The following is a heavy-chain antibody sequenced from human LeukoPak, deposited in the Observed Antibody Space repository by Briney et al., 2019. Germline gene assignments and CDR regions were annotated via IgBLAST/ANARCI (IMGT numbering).Heavy chain of an antibody. Sequence: ASVTVSCKASGYTFTSYDINWVRQAPGQGLEWMGWMNPNSGNTGYAQKFQGRVTMTRNTSISTAYMELRSLRSDDTAVYYCARDRHYDSSGYYEHWGQGTLVIVSS. CDR2: MNPNSGNT. V-gene: IGHV1-8*01. CDR3: ARDRHYDSSGYYEH. D-gene: IGHD3-22*01. CDR1: GYTFTSYD. J-gene: IGHJ4*02.